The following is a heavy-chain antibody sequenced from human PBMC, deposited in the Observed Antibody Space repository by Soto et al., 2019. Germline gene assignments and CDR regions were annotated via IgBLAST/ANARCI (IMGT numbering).Heavy chain of an antibody. J-gene: IGHJ6*02. Sequence: QVQLVQSGAEVKKPGASVKVSCKASGYTFTSYGISWVRQAPGQGLEWMGWISAYNGNTNYAQKLQGRGTMTTDTSTSTAYMELRSRRSDDTAVYYCAREALLRLYYYYGMDVWGQGTTVTVSS. CDR1: GYTFTSYG. CDR3: AREALLRLYYYYGMDV. CDR2: ISAYNGNT. V-gene: IGHV1-18*01. D-gene: IGHD1-26*01.